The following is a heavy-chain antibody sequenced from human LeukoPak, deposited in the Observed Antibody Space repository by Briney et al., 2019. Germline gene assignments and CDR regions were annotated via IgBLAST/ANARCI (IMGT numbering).Heavy chain of an antibody. CDR1: GFTFSSYG. CDR2: IRYDGTNK. D-gene: IGHD3-22*01. V-gene: IGHV3-30*02. Sequence: GGSLRLSCAASGFTFSSYGTHWVRQAPGKGLEWVAFIRYDGTNKYYADSVKGRFTISRDNAKNSLYLQMNSLRAEDTAVYYCASSGRKYYDSRNWGQGTLVTVSS. J-gene: IGHJ4*02. CDR3: ASSGRKYYDSRN.